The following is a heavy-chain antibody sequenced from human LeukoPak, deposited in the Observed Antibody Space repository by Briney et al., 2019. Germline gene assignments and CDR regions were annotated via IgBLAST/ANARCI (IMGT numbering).Heavy chain of an antibody. CDR1: GYTFTGYY. Sequence: ASVKVSCKASGYTFTGYYMHWVRQAPGQGLEWMGRINPNSGGTNYAQKFQGRVTMTRDTSISTAYMELSRLRSDDTAVYYCARIIAVAAKEVDYWGQGTLVTVSS. J-gene: IGHJ4*02. D-gene: IGHD6-19*01. CDR2: INPNSGGT. V-gene: IGHV1-2*06. CDR3: ARIIAVAAKEVDY.